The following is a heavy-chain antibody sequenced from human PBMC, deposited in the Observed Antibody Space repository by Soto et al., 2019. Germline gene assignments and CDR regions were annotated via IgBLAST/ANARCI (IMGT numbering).Heavy chain of an antibody. CDR2: INHSGSA. CDR3: ARDRRSIVVVPAAIGYFDY. Sequence: PSETLSLTCAVYGGSFSGYYWSWIRQPPGKGLEWIGEINHSGSANYNPSLKSRVTISVDTSKNQFSLKLSSVTAADTAVYYCARDRRSIVVVPAAIGYFDYWGQGTLVTVSS. J-gene: IGHJ4*02. D-gene: IGHD2-2*01. V-gene: IGHV4-34*01. CDR1: GGSFSGYY.